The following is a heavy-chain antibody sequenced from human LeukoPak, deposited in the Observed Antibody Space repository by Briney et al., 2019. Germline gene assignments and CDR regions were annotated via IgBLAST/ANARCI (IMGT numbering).Heavy chain of an antibody. CDR2: LSGSGITT. J-gene: IGHJ4*02. V-gene: IGHV3-23*01. Sequence: GGSLRLSCAASGFTFSNSAMSWVRQAPGKGLEWVSTLSGSGITTYYADSVKGRFTISRDNSKNTLYLQMNSLRSEDTAVYYCASARGYSYGLSLDYWGQGTLVTVSS. D-gene: IGHD5-18*01. CDR3: ASARGYSYGLSLDY. CDR1: GFTFSNSA.